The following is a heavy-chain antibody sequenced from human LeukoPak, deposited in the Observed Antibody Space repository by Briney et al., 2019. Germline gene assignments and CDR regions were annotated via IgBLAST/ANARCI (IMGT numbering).Heavy chain of an antibody. D-gene: IGHD6-13*01. CDR3: ARDSRCWYHNWFDP. CDR2: IYYSGST. J-gene: IGHJ5*02. V-gene: IGHV4-39*07. CDR1: GGSISSSSYY. Sequence: SETLSLTCTVSGGSISSSSYYWGWIRQPPGKGLEWIGSIYYSGSTYYNPSLKSRVTISVDTSKNQFSLKLSSVTAADTAVYYCARDSRCWYHNWFDPWGQGTLVTVSS.